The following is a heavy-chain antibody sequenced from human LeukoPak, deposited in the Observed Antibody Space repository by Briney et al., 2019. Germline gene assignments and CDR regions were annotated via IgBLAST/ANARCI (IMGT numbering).Heavy chain of an antibody. V-gene: IGHV3-7*03. D-gene: IGHD3-22*01. CDR2: INQGGRDT. CDR3: AKDTGYYYDSSGYSIGPFDI. J-gene: IGHJ3*02. Sequence: GGSLRLSCEASGFTFNTFWMSWVRQAPGKGLEWVANINQGGRDTNYVDSVKGRFTISRDNSKNTLYLQLNSLRAEDTAVYYCAKDTGYYYDSSGYSIGPFDIWGQGTMVTVSS. CDR1: GFTFNTFW.